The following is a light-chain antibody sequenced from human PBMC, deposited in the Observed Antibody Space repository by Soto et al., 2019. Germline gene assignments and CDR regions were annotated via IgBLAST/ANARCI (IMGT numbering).Light chain of an antibody. V-gene: IGLV2-14*01. Sequence: QSALTQPASVSGSPGQSITISCTGTSSDVGGYKHVSWYQQPPGKAPILIIYEVTNRPPGVSNRFSGSKSGATASLTISGLQAEDEADYYCNSYTSSSTWVFGGGTKLTVL. J-gene: IGLJ3*02. CDR1: SSDVGGYKH. CDR3: NSYTSSSTWV. CDR2: EVT.